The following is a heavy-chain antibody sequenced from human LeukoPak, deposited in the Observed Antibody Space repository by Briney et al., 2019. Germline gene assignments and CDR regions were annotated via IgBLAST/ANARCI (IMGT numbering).Heavy chain of an antibody. Sequence: SETLSLTCTVSGGSVSSGSYYWSWIRQPPGKGLEWIGYIYYSGSTYYNPSLKSRVTISVDTSKNQFSLKLSSVTAADTAVYYCARHVVYSNYDYWFDPWGQGTLVTVSS. CDR1: GGSVSSGSYY. V-gene: IGHV4-61*01. D-gene: IGHD4-11*01. J-gene: IGHJ5*02. CDR2: IYYSGST. CDR3: ARHVVYSNYDYWFDP.